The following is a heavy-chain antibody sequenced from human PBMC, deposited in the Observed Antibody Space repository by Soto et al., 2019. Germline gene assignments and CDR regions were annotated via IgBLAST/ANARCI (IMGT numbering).Heavy chain of an antibody. D-gene: IGHD3-10*02. Sequence: SETLSLTCSLSGGSINSSDHFWGWIRQTPGKGLEWIGSVYYTETTYYNPSLKSPVTISVETSRNTFSLKVDSVTAADTGIYYCARQRVLSTNMFITSFDPWGQGTLVTVSS. CDR3: ARQRVLSTNMFITSFDP. J-gene: IGHJ5*02. CDR1: GGSINSSDHF. CDR2: VYYTETT. V-gene: IGHV4-39*01.